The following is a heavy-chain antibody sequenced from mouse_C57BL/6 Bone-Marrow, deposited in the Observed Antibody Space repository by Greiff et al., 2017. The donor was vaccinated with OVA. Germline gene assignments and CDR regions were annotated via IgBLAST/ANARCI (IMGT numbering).Heavy chain of an antibody. CDR3: ARNPYGYVPRSDSGNYFDY. CDR2: INPSSGYT. CDR1: GYTFTSYW. Sequence: QVQLQQSGAELAKPGASVKLSCKASGYTFTSYWMHWVKQRPGQGLEWIGYINPSSGYTKYNQKFKDKATLTADKSSSTAYMQLSSLTYEDSAVYYCARNPYGYVPRSDSGNYFDYWGQGTTLTVSS. J-gene: IGHJ2*01. D-gene: IGHD2-2*01. V-gene: IGHV1-7*01.